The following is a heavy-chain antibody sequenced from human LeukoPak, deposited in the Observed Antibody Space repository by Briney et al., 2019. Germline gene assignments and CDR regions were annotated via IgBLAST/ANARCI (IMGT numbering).Heavy chain of an antibody. Sequence: RASVKVSCKASGYTFTSYAMNWVRQAPGQGLEWMGWISAYNGNTNYAQKLQGRVTMTTDTSTSTAYMELRSLRSDDTAVYYCARDRSSGWYFNFDYWGQGTLVTVSS. CDR1: GYTFTSYA. J-gene: IGHJ4*02. CDR3: ARDRSSGWYFNFDY. V-gene: IGHV1-18*01. CDR2: ISAYNGNT. D-gene: IGHD6-19*01.